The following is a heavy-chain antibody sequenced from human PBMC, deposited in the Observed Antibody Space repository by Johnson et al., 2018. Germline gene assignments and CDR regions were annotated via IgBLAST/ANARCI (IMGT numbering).Heavy chain of an antibody. CDR2: IKSTTDGGTT. CDR3: TTNRWGFGGVIAYYYYYGMDV. D-gene: IGHD3-16*02. Sequence: VQLVQSGGGLVKPGGSLRLSCAASGFTFSNAWMSWVRQAPGKGLEWVGRIKSTTDGGTTDYAAPGKGRFTIRRDDSKNTLYRQMNSLKTEDTAVYYCTTNRWGFGGVIAYYYYYGMDVWGQGTTVTVSS. J-gene: IGHJ6*01. CDR1: GFTFSNAW. V-gene: IGHV3-15*01.